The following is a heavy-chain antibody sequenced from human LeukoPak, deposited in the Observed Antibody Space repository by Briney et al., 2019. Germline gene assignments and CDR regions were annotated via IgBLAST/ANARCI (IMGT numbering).Heavy chain of an antibody. D-gene: IGHD3-10*01. V-gene: IGHV2-5*01. J-gene: IGHJ6*03. CDR1: GFSLSTSGVG. Sequence: SGPTLVNPPQTLTLTCTFSGFSLSTSGVGVGWIRQPPGKALEWLALIYWNDYKRYSPSLKSRLTITKDTSKNQVVLTMTNMDPVDTATYYCARWTLVRGDDYYYMDVWGKGTTVTISS. CDR3: ARWTLVRGDDYYYMDV. CDR2: IYWNDYK.